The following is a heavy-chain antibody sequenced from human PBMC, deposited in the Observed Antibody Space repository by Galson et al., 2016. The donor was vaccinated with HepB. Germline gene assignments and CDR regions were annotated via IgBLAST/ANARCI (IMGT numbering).Heavy chain of an antibody. CDR1: AGTSKNYA. J-gene: IGHJ4*02. V-gene: IGHV3-23*01. CDR3: AKSGFFGELDK. D-gene: IGHD3-10*01. CDR2: ISGSGGRT. Sequence: SLRLSCAVSAGTSKNYAMNWVRQAPGKGLEWVAAISGSGGRTSYEDSVRGRFTISRDNSKNTLFLRMNSVGVEDTAVYFCAKSGFFGELDKWGQGTGVVVSS.